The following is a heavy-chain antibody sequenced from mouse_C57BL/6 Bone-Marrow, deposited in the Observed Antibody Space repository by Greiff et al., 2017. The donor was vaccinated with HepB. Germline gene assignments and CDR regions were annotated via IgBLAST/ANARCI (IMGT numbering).Heavy chain of an antibody. V-gene: IGHV14-3*01. CDR1: GFNIKNTY. Sequence: EVMLVESVAELVRPGASVKLSCTASGFNIKNTYMHWVKQRPEQGLEWIGRIDPANGNTKYAPKFQGKATITADTSSNTAYLQLSSLTSEDTAIYYCARGWLPPYWYFDVWGTGTTVTVSS. CDR3: ARGWLPPYWYFDV. D-gene: IGHD2-3*01. CDR2: IDPANGNT. J-gene: IGHJ1*03.